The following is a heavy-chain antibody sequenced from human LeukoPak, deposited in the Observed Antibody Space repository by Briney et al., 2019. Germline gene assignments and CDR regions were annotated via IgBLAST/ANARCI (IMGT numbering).Heavy chain of an antibody. CDR1: GFTFSSYG. CDR2: IWYDGSNK. J-gene: IGHJ6*02. D-gene: IGHD3-3*01. V-gene: IGHV3-33*01. Sequence: GGSLRLSCAASGFTFSSYGMHWVRQAPGKGLEWVAVIWYDGSNKHYADSVKGRFTISRDNSKNTLYLQMNSLRAEDTAVYYCARDQMKQVFGVVIIPNYYHYGMDVWGQGTTVTVSS. CDR3: ARDQMKQVFGVVIIPNYYHYGMDV.